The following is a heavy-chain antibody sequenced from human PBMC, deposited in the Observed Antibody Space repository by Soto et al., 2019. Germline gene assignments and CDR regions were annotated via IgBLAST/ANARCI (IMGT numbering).Heavy chain of an antibody. CDR3: ARGQYYGSGSYHEELNWFDP. CDR1: GGSISSYY. D-gene: IGHD3-10*01. V-gene: IGHV4-59*01. J-gene: IGHJ5*02. Sequence: LSLTCTASGGSISSYYWSWIRQPPGKGLEWIGYIYYSGSTNYNPSLKSRVTISVDTSKNQFSLKLSSVTAADTAVYYCARGQYYGSGSYHEELNWFDPWGQGTLVTVSS. CDR2: IYYSGST.